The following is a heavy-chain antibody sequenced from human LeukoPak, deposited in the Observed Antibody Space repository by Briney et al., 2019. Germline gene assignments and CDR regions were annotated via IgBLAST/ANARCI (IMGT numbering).Heavy chain of an antibody. D-gene: IGHD6-13*01. CDR2: ISSSGSTI. J-gene: IGHJ4*02. Sequence: GGSLRLSCAASGFTVSSNSMIWVRQAPGKGLEWVSYISSSGSTIYYADSVKGRFTISRDNAKNSLYLQMNSLRAEDTAVYYCARDLGIAAAGPFDYWGQGTLVTVSS. CDR1: GFTVSSNS. V-gene: IGHV3-48*04. CDR3: ARDLGIAAAGPFDY.